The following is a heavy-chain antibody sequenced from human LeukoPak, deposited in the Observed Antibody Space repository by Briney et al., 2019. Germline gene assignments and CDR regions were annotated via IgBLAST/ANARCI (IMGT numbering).Heavy chain of an antibody. CDR2: IYYSGST. Sequence: SETLSLTCTVSGGSISSYYWSWIRQPPGKGLEWIGYIYYSGSTNYNPSLKSRVTISVDTSKNQFSLKLSSVTAADTAVYYCARDIGAAAPLFDFWGQGTLVTVSS. CDR3: ARDIGAAAPLFDF. D-gene: IGHD6-13*01. CDR1: GGSISSYY. V-gene: IGHV4-59*01. J-gene: IGHJ4*02.